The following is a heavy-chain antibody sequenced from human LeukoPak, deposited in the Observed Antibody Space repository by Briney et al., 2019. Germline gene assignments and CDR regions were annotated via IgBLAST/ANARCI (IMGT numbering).Heavy chain of an antibody. V-gene: IGHV3-21*01. CDR3: ARAQRPDNKFLIGFYHFDY. D-gene: IGHD3-9*01. J-gene: IGHJ4*02. CDR1: GLSFSSYT. CDR2: ISSTSGYI. Sequence: GGSLRLSCAPSGLSFSSYTIHWVRQAPGKGLEWVSSISSTSGYIHYADSVKGRFSISRDNAKNLVHLEMDILRADDTAVYYCARAQRPDNKFLIGFYHFDYWGQGTLVTVSS.